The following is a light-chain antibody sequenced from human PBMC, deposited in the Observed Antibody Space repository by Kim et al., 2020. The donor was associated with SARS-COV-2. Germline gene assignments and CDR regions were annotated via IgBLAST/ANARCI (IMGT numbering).Light chain of an antibody. CDR2: DVF. CDR3: LSYTTSNTLGV. Sequence: QSALTQPASVSGSPGQSITISCTGTSSDVGAYDYVSWYQKHPDKAPQLIIFDVFKRPSGVSSRFSGSKSGNAASLTISGLQAEDEADYYCLSYTTSNTLGVFGGGTQLTVL. J-gene: IGLJ3*02. CDR1: SSDVGAYDY. V-gene: IGLV2-14*01.